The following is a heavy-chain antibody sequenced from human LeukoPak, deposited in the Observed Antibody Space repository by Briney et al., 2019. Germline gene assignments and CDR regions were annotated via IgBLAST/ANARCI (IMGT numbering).Heavy chain of an antibody. Sequence: EASVKVSCKASGYTFTSYGISWVRQAPGQALEWMGWISGYNGNTNYAQMLQGRVTMTTNTSTSPAYMELRSLRSDDTAVYYCARDTGSYPGDYWGQGSLVTVSS. V-gene: IGHV1-18*01. D-gene: IGHD3-10*01. J-gene: IGHJ4*02. CDR1: GYTFTSYG. CDR3: ARDTGSYPGDY. CDR2: ISGYNGNT.